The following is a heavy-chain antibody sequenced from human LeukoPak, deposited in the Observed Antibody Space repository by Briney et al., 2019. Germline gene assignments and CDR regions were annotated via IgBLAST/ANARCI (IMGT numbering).Heavy chain of an antibody. D-gene: IGHD3-16*01. J-gene: IGHJ4*02. V-gene: IGHV3-72*01. CDR3: VRGHVSFDY. CDR2: SRNKDSRYST. Sequence: GGSLRLSCAVSGFTFSDYYMDWVRQAAGKGLEWVGRSRNKDSRYSTEYAASVKGRFTISRDESKNSLFLQMNSLKIEDTAIYYCVRGHVSFDYWGQGTLVTV. CDR1: GFTFSDYY.